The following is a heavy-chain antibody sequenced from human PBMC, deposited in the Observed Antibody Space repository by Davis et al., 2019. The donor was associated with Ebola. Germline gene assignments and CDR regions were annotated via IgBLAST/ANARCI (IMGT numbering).Heavy chain of an antibody. D-gene: IGHD5-24*01. CDR1: GYTFTSYY. J-gene: IGHJ4*02. Sequence: ASVKVSCKASGYTFTSYYIHWVRQAPGQGLEWMEMINPSDGSTSYVQKFQGRVTMTRDTSTSTVYMELSSLRSEDTAVYYCARDPTRDGYNSWYFDYWGQGTLVTVSS. V-gene: IGHV1-46*01. CDR2: INPSDGST. CDR3: ARDPTRDGYNSWYFDY.